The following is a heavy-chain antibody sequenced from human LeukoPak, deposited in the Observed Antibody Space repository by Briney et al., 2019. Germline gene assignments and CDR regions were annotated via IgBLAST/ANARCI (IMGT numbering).Heavy chain of an antibody. Sequence: GGSLRLSCAVSGITFGSYGMSWVRQAPGKGLEWVSFISSSSSYIYYADSLKGRFTISRDNAKNSLYLQMNSLRAEDTAVYYCARGTMFPYYFDYWGQGTLVTVSS. D-gene: IGHD3-10*02. J-gene: IGHJ4*02. CDR2: ISSSSSYI. CDR1: GITFGSYG. CDR3: ARGTMFPYYFDY. V-gene: IGHV3-21*01.